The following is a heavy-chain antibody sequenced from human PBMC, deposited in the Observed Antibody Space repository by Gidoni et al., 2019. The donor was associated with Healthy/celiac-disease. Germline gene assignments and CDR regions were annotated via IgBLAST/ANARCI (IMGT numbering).Heavy chain of an antibody. V-gene: IGHV2-70*15. D-gene: IGHD3-10*01. Sequence: QVTLRESGPALVKPTQTLPLTCTFSGFSLSPSGMCVRWIRPPPGKALEWLARIDWEDDKDYSTSLKTRLTIFKDTSKNQVVLTMTNMDPVDTATYYCARMGFGDTPYYYYGMDVWGQGTTVTVSS. J-gene: IGHJ6*02. CDR3: ARMGFGDTPYYYYGMDV. CDR1: GFSLSPSGMC. CDR2: IDWEDDK.